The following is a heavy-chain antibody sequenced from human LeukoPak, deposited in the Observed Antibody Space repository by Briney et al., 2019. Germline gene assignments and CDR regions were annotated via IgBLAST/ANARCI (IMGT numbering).Heavy chain of an antibody. J-gene: IGHJ5*02. V-gene: IGHV4-4*07. CDR2: IYTSGST. Sequence: SETLSLTCTVSGGSISSYYWSWIRQPAGKGLEWIGRIYTSGSTNYNPSLKSRVTMSVDTSKNQFSLKLSSATAADTAVYYCARDREAWEPQGWFDPWGQGTLVTVSS. CDR1: GGSISSYY. CDR3: ARDREAWEPQGWFDP. D-gene: IGHD1-26*01.